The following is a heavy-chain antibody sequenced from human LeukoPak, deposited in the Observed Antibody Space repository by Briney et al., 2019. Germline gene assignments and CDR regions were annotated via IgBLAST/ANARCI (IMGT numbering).Heavy chain of an antibody. CDR3: ARSRYRYCSGGSCTGSHFDY. CDR2: ISPSGGST. J-gene: IGHJ4*02. Sequence: ASVKVSCKAFGYTFTSNYMHWVRQAPGQGPEWMGVISPSGGSTTYAQKFQGRVTLTRDTSASTAYMELSSLRSEDMAVYYCARSRYRYCSGGSCTGSHFDYWGQGTLVTVSS. D-gene: IGHD2-15*01. V-gene: IGHV1-46*01. CDR1: GYTFTSNY.